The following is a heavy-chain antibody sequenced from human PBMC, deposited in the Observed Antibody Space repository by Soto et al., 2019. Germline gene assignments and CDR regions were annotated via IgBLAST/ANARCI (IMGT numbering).Heavy chain of an antibody. CDR2: INHSGST. J-gene: IGHJ6*02. V-gene: IGHV4-34*01. CDR3: ARGGLARSYYYYGMDV. D-gene: IGHD6-6*01. CDR1: GGSFSGYY. Sequence: SETLSLTCAVYGGSFSGYYWSWIRQPPGKGLEWIGEINHSGSTNYNPSLKSRVTISVDTFKNQFSLKLSSVTAADTAVYYCARGGLARSYYYYGMDVWGQGTTVTVSS.